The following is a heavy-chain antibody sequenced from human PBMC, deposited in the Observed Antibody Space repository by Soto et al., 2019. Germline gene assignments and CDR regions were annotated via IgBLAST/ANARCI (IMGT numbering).Heavy chain of an antibody. CDR2: LKPDNGGT. Sequence: GASVKVSYKASGYTFTGHYMHWVRQVSGRRLEFLGWLKPDNGGTYYAPKFQGRVTFTRDTSKTTAYMEMSGLQSDDTAVYFCARDLCPLGSGSPCPTFGMDLWGQGTTVTVSS. CDR1: GYTFTGHY. V-gene: IGHV1-2*02. D-gene: IGHD3-10*01. J-gene: IGHJ6*02. CDR3: ARDLCPLGSGSPCPTFGMDL.